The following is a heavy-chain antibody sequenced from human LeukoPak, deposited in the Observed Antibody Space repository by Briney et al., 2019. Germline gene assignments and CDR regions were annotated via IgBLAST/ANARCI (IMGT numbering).Heavy chain of an antibody. CDR1: GFTFDDYA. D-gene: IGHD1-26*01. Sequence: GRSLRLSCAASGFTFDDYAMHWVRQAPGKGLEWVSGIGWNSGSIGYADSVKGRFTISRDNAKNSLYLQMNSLRAEDTALYYCAKDITYSGSYNLFDYWGQGTLVTVSS. J-gene: IGHJ4*02. CDR3: AKDITYSGSYNLFDY. V-gene: IGHV3-9*01. CDR2: IGWNSGSI.